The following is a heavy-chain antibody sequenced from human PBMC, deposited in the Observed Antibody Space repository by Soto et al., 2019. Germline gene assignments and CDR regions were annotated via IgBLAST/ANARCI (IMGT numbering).Heavy chain of an antibody. V-gene: IGHV3-64D*08. J-gene: IGHJ4*02. CDR1: GFTFSSYA. CDR3: VKDSPPRDIVATPYFDY. D-gene: IGHD5-12*01. CDR2: ISSNGGST. Sequence: QLGGPLRLSCSASGFTFSSYAMHWVRQAPGKGLEYVSAISSNGGSTYYADSVKGRFTISRDNSKNTLYLQMSSLRAEDTAVYYCVKDSPPRDIVATPYFDYWGQGTLVTVSS.